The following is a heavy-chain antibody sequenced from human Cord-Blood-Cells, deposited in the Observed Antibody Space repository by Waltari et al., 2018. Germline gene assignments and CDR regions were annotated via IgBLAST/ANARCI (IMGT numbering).Heavy chain of an antibody. CDR3: ARDSIGRGGNYYYGMDV. V-gene: IGHV4-4*02. J-gene: IGHJ6*02. CDR1: GGSISSSNW. D-gene: IGHD3-10*01. Sequence: QVQLQESGPGLVKPSGTLSLTCAVSGGSISSSNWWSWVRQPPGKGLEWIGEIYHSGSTNYNPSLKSRVTISVDKSKNQFSLKLSSVTAADTAVYDCARDSIGRGGNYYYGMDVWGQGTTVTVSS. CDR2: IYHSGST.